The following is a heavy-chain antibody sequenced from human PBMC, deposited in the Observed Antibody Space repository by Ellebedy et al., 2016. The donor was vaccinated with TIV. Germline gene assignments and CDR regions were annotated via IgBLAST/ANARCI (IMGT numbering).Heavy chain of an antibody. J-gene: IGHJ4*02. V-gene: IGHV4-59*01. Sequence: MPSETLSLTCTVSDGSTSGYYWSWIRQPPGKGLEWIGYIHYSGSTSYNPSLKSRVIISGDTPTGHFSLALSSVTAAGTAVYFCARLGLSGGYWSLFDFWGQGILVTVSS. CDR2: IHYSGST. D-gene: IGHD3-22*01. CDR1: DGSTSGYY. CDR3: ARLGLSGGYWSLFDF.